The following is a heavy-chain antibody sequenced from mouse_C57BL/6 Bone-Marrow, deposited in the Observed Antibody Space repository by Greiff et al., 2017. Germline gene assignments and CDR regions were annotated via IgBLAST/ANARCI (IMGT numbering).Heavy chain of an antibody. CDR3: ARKHDSSFYWYCDV. CDR1: GFTFSDYG. Sequence: VQLKESGGGLVKPGGSLKLSCAASGFTFSDYGMHWVRQAPEKGLEWVAYISSGSSTIYYADTVKGRFTISRDNAKNTLFLQMTSLRSEDTAMYYCARKHDSSFYWYCDVWGTGTTVTVSS. CDR2: ISSGSSTI. D-gene: IGHD1-1*01. V-gene: IGHV5-17*01. J-gene: IGHJ1*03.